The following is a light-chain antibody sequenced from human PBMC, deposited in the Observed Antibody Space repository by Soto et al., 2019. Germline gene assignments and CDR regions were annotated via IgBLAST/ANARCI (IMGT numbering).Light chain of an antibody. CDR1: QSVSSN. CDR3: QQYNNWLLWT. V-gene: IGKV3-15*01. J-gene: IGKJ1*01. Sequence: EIVMTQSPATLSVSPGERATHSCRASQSVSSNLAWYQQKPGQAPKLLIYGASTRATGIPARFSGSGSGTEFTLTISSLQSEDFAVYHCQQYNNWLLWTFGQGTKVDIK. CDR2: GAS.